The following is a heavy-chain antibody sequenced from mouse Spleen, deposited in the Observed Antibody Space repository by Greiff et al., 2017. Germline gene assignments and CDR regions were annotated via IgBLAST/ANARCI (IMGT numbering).Heavy chain of an antibody. V-gene: IGHV1-81*01. CDR2: IYPRSGNT. CDR3: ARLGYYSYDTDY. CDR1: GYTFTSYG. Sequence: VQVVESGAELARPGASVKLSCKASGYTFTSYGISWVKQRTGQGLEWIGEIYPRSGNTYYNEKFKGKATLTADKSSSTAYMELRSLTSEDSAVYFCARLGYYSYDTDYWGQGTTLTVSS. J-gene: IGHJ2*01. D-gene: IGHD2-12*01.